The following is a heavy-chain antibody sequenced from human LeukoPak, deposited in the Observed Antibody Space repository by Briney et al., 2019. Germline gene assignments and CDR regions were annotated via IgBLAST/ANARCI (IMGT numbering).Heavy chain of an antibody. Sequence: GGSLRLSCAASGFTFSDYYMSWIRQAPGKGLEWVAVISYDGSNKYYADSVKGRFTISRDNSKNTLYLQMNSLRAEDTAVYYCAKDGVEMAQPFDYWGQGTLVTVSS. D-gene: IGHD5-24*01. CDR2: ISYDGSNK. CDR1: GFTFSDYY. CDR3: AKDGVEMAQPFDY. J-gene: IGHJ4*02. V-gene: IGHV3-30*18.